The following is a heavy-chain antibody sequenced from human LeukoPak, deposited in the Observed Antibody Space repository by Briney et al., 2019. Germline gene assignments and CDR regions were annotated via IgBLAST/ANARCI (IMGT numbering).Heavy chain of an antibody. V-gene: IGHV4-38-2*02. CDR1: GYSISSGYY. Sequence: ASETLSLTCTVSGYSISSGYYWGWIRQPPGKGLEWIGSIYHSGSTYYNPSLKSRVTISVDTSKNQFSLKLSSVTAADTAVYYCARDLTGWFDPWGQGTLVTVSS. CDR2: IYHSGST. D-gene: IGHD3-16*01. J-gene: IGHJ5*02. CDR3: ARDLTGWFDP.